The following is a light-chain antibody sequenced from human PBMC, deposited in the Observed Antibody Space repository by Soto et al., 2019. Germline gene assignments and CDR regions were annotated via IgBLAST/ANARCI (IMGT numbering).Light chain of an antibody. Sequence: QMTQSPAFVSAAVGDRVTIACRASQGITTWLAWYQQKPGKAPKLLIYAASTLQGGVPSRFSGSGSGTEFTLTISSLQPEDFATYYCQQATSFPRTFGQGTKVDIK. CDR2: AAS. J-gene: IGKJ1*01. CDR1: QGITTW. V-gene: IGKV1-12*01. CDR3: QQATSFPRT.